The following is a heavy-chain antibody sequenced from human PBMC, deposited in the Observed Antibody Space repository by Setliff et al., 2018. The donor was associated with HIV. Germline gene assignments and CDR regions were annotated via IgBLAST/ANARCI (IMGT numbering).Heavy chain of an antibody. CDR3: ARQAYYYYMDV. J-gene: IGHJ6*03. CDR2: IYPGDSDT. CDR1: GYRFTDYW. V-gene: IGHV5-51*01. Sequence: GESLKISCRGSGYRFTDYWIGWVRQMPGKGLEWMGVIYPGDSDTRYNPSFQGQIAISADKSTSTAYLQWSSLKASDSAMYYCARQAYYYYMDVWGKGTTVTVSS.